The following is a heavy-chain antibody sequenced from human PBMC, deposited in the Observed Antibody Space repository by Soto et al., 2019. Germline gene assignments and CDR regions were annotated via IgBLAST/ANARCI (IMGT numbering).Heavy chain of an antibody. CDR2: ISAYNSNK. D-gene: IGHD3-22*01. J-gene: IGHJ4*02. Sequence: QVHLVQSGAEVKNPGASVTVSCKASGYTFTSYGLSWVRQAPGHGLEWMGWISAYNSNKNYAQNLQGRVTMTTYTSTSTAYMELRSLRSDDTAVYYCARDPFYYDRSGRWGLDYWGQGTLVTVSS. CDR3: ARDPFYYDRSGRWGLDY. CDR1: GYTFTSYG. V-gene: IGHV1-18*04.